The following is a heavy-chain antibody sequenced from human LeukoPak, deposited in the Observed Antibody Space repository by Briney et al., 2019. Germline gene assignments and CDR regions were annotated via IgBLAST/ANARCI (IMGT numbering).Heavy chain of an antibody. D-gene: IGHD3-10*01. CDR1: GFTFDEYA. CDR3: AKGAFGSGSYYYYMDV. J-gene: IGHJ6*03. CDR2: IRWNSGSI. Sequence: GGSLRLSCAASGFTFDEYAMHWLRQAPWKGRESGPDIRWNSGSIGYVGSVKGRFTITRDNAKCILYLQMSGLRAEDSVLYYCAKGAFGSGSYYYYMDVWGKGTTVTVSS. V-gene: IGHV3-9*01.